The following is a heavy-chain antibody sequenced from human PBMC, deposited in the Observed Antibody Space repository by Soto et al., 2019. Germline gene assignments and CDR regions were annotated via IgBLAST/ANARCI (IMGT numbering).Heavy chain of an antibody. D-gene: IGHD4-17*01. J-gene: IGHJ4*02. CDR2: FDPEDGET. V-gene: IGHV1-24*01. CDR3: ATDHLQTTVTTFDY. Sequence: GASVKVSCKVSGYTLTELSMHWVRQAPGKGLEWMGGFDPEDGETIYAQKFQGRVTMTEDTSTDTAYMGLSSLRSEDTAVYYCATDHLQTTVTTFDYWGQGTLVTVYS. CDR1: GYTLTELS.